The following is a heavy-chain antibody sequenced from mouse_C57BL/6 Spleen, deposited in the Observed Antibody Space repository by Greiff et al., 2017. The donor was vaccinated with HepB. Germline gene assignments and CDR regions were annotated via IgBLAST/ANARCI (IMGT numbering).Heavy chain of an antibody. J-gene: IGHJ3*01. V-gene: IGHV1-26*01. D-gene: IGHD2-4*01. CDR1: GYTFTDYY. CDR3: ARGGYDYDVWFAY. CDR2: INPNNGGT. Sequence: VQLQQSGPELVKPGASVKISCKASGYTFTDYYMNWVKQSHGKSLEWIGDINPNNGGTSYNQKFKGKATLTVDKSSSTAYMELRSLTSEDSAVYYCARGGYDYDVWFAYWGQGTLVTVSA.